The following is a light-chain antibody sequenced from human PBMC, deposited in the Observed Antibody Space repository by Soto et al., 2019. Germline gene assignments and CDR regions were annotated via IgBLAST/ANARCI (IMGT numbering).Light chain of an antibody. J-gene: IGKJ4*02. CDR2: GAS. V-gene: IGKV3-20*01. CDR1: QSVTSKY. CDR3: QQYGSSVQ. Sequence: EIVLTQSPATLSLSPGERATLSCRASQSVTSKYLAWYQQKPGQAPRLLIHGASNRATGIPDRFSGSGSGTDFTLTISILEPEDFALYYCQQYGSSVQFGGGTKVEIK.